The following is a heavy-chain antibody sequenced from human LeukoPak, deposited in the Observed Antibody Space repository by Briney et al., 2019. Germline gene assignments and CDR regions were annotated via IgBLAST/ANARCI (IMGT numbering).Heavy chain of an antibody. CDR2: INHNGNVN. CDR3: ARGGGLDI. V-gene: IGHV3-7*03. D-gene: IGHD3-16*01. J-gene: IGHJ6*02. CDR1: GFTFSSYW. Sequence: GGSLRLSCAASGFTFSSYWMNWARQAPGKGLEWVASINHNGNVNYYVDSVKGRFTISRDNAKNSLYLQMSDLRAEDTAVYFCARGGGLDIWGQGATVTVSS.